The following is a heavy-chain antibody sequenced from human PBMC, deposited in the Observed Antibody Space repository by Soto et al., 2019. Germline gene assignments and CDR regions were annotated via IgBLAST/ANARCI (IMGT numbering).Heavy chain of an antibody. Sequence: QITLKESGPTLVKPTQTLTLTCTFSGFSLSADGVGVGWIRQPTGKALEWLALIYWDDDKRYRPSLKSRLTITKDTSKNQVVVTMTNMDPVDTATYYCAHAYGGTSWPNDAFDVWGQGTVVTVSS. V-gene: IGHV2-5*02. J-gene: IGHJ3*01. CDR1: GFSLSADGVG. D-gene: IGHD2-2*01. CDR2: IYWDDDK. CDR3: AHAYGGTSWPNDAFDV.